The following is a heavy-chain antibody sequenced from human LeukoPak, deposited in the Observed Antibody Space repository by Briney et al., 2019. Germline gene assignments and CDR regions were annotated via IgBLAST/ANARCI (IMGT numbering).Heavy chain of an antibody. J-gene: IGHJ6*03. CDR1: GFRFSGYA. CDR3: AKGSAYYDFYYMAV. CDR2: ISGSGDTT. Sequence: GGSLRLSCAGSGFRFSGYAMSWVRQAPGKGLDWVSTISGSGDTTYYADSVKGRFAISRDNAKNTLDLQMNSLTAEDTAVYYCAKGSAYYDFYYMAVCGKGTTVTVSS. V-gene: IGHV3-23*01.